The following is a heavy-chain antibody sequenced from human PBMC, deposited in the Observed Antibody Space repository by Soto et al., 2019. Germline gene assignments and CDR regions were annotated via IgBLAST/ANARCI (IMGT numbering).Heavy chain of an antibody. CDR1: GFSLSTRGVG. J-gene: IGHJ4*02. CDR2: IYWDDDK. CDR3: ARLLWVGELS. V-gene: IGHV2-5*02. Sequence: QITLKESGPTLVKPTQALTLTCTFSGFSLSTRGVGVGWIRQPPGKALEWLALIYWDDDKRYSPSLKSRVTISKDTSKNQVVLTMTNMDPVDTATYFCARLLWVGELSWGQRTLVTVSS. D-gene: IGHD3-10*01.